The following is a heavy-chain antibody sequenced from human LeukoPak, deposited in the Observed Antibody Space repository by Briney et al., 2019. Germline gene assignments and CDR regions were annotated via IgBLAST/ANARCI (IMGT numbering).Heavy chain of an antibody. J-gene: IGHJ4*02. CDR3: AGDRALPITMIVVGDYFDY. D-gene: IGHD3-22*01. V-gene: IGHV4-59*12. CDR1: GGSISSYY. CDR2: SYYSGST. Sequence: SETLSLTCTVSGGSISSYYWSWIRQPPGKGLEWIGYSYYSGSTNYNPSLKSRATISVDTSKNQFSLKLSSVPAADTAVYYCAGDRALPITMIVVGDYFDYWGQGTLVTVSS.